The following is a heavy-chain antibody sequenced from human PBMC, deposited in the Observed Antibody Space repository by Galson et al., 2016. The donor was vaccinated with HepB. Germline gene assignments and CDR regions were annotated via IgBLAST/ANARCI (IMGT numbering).Heavy chain of an antibody. D-gene: IGHD6-19*01. CDR1: GFSFNDYG. CDR3: ARDWGSSGWYNWFDP. CDR2: ISYGGDI. Sequence: SLRLSCAASGFSFNDYGFHWVRQAPGKGLEWLAMISYGGDIYYTDSVKGRFTISRDNSENTLYLQMKSLRPEDTGVYYCARDWGSSGWYNWFDPWSQGTLVTVSS. V-gene: IGHV3-30*04. J-gene: IGHJ5*02.